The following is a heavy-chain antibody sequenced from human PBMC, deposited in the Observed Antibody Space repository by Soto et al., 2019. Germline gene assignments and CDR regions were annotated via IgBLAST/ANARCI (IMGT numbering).Heavy chain of an antibody. CDR3: ATFKRYSSSCTLYYFYGMDV. Sequence: ASVKVTCKVSVYTLSELSLHWLRQAPGKGLEWMEGVAPEEGNTIDAEKFNSRVTMTEDTSTDAAYMELSTLRSEDTAVYYCATFKRYSSSCTLYYFYGMDVWGQGTTVTVSS. V-gene: IGHV1-24*01. J-gene: IGHJ6*02. CDR1: VYTLSELS. D-gene: IGHD6-13*01. CDR2: VAPEEGNT.